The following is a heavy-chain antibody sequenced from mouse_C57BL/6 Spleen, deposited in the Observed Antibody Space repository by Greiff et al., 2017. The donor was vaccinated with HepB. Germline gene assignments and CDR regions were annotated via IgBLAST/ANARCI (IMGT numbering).Heavy chain of an antibody. CDR2: ISSGGDYI. D-gene: IGHD2-1*01. V-gene: IGHV5-9-1*02. J-gene: IGHJ2*01. CDR1: GFTFSSYA. Sequence: EVKLVESGEGLVKPGGSLKLSCAASGFTFSSYAMSWVRQTPEKRLEWVAYISSGGDYIYYADTVKGRFTISRDNARNTLYLQMSSLKSEDTAMYYCTRDRGNPCYFDYWGQGTTLTVSS. CDR3: TRDRGNPCYFDY.